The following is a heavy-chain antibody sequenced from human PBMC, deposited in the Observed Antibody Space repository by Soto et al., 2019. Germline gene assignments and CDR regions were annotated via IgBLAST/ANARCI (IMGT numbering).Heavy chain of an antibody. J-gene: IGHJ4*02. CDR2: CSGYNGNT. V-gene: IGHV1-18*04. Sequence: QVQLVQSGPEVKKPGASVQVSCKASGYTFNTYGLSWVRQAPGQGRAWMGGCSGYNGNTNYAQNLQDRVTLTIDTSTSTAYMELRSLRSDYTALYYCSRAVPLDYWGQGTLVTVSS. D-gene: IGHD6-19*01. CDR1: GYTFNTYG. CDR3: SRAVPLDY.